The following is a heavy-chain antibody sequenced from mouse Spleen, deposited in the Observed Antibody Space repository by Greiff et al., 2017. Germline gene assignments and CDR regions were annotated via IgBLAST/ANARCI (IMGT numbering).Heavy chain of an antibody. J-gene: IGHJ3*01. CDR1: GFTFTDYY. Sequence: EVKLVESGGGLVQPGGSLSLSCAASGFTFTDYYMSWVRQPPGKALEWLGFIRNKANGYTTEYSASVKGRFTISRDNSQSILYLQMNALRAEDSATYYCARETGTAWFAYWGQGTLVTVSA. D-gene: IGHD4-1*01. CDR3: ARETGTAWFAY. V-gene: IGHV7-3*01. CDR2: IRNKANGYTT.